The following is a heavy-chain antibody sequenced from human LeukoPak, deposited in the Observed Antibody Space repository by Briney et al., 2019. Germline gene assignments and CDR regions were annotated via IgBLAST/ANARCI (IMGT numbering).Heavy chain of an antibody. J-gene: IGHJ3*02. D-gene: IGHD4-23*01. V-gene: IGHV3-23*01. CDR3: AKDYGGNSDAFDI. CDR1: GFTFSSYA. Sequence: GGSLRLSCAASGFTFSSYAMSWVRQAPGKGMEWVSLISGSATRIYYADSVKGRFTISRDNSKNTLYLQMNSLRAEDTALYSCAKDYGGNSDAFDIWGQGTVVTVSS. CDR2: ISGSATRI.